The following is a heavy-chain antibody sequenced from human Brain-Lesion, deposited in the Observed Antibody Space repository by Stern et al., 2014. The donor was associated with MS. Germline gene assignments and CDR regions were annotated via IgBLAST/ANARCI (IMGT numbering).Heavy chain of an antibody. Sequence: VQLVESGPGLVKPSQTLSLSCTVSGGSLSSGGYYWSWIRQPAGKGLEWIGRIFNRGSTSYNPSLKSRVPISIDTSQNQFSLRLNSMTAADTAVYYCARGRVVPGFQYYATDVWGQGTTVIVSS. J-gene: IGHJ6*02. CDR2: IFNRGST. D-gene: IGHD2-2*01. V-gene: IGHV4-61*02. CDR1: GGSLSSGGYY. CDR3: ARGRVVPGFQYYATDV.